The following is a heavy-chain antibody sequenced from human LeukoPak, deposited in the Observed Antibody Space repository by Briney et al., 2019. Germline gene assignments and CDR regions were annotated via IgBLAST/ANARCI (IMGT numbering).Heavy chain of an antibody. CDR2: ISSSSSYI. J-gene: IGHJ4*02. D-gene: IGHD1-1*01. CDR3: VDWNDERHYFDY. V-gene: IGHV3-21*01. CDR1: GFTFSSYS. Sequence: PGGSLRLSCAVSGFTFSSYSMNWVRQAPGKGLEWVSSISSSSSYIYYADSVKGRFTISRDNAKNSLYLQMNSLRAEDTAVYYRVDWNDERHYFDYWGQGTLVTVSS.